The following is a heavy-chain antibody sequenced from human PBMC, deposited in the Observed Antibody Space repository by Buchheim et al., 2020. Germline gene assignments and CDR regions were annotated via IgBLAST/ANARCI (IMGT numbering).Heavy chain of an antibody. CDR2: INHSGST. D-gene: IGHD4-17*01. V-gene: IGHV4-34*01. CDR1: GGSFSGYY. CDR3: ARGQNGDYHFDY. J-gene: IGHJ4*02. Sequence: QVQLQQWGAGLLKPSETLSLTCAVYGGSFSGYYWSWIRQPPGKGLEWIGEINHSGSTNYSPSLKSRVTISIDTSKNQFSLKLNAVTAADTAVYYCARGQNGDYHFDYWGQGTL.